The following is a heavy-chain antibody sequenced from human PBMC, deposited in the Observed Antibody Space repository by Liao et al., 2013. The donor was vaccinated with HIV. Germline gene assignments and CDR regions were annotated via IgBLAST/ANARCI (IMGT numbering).Heavy chain of an antibody. D-gene: IGHD3-22*01. J-gene: IGHJ4*02. CDR1: GGSLSGYY. CDR2: IHSSGTT. V-gene: IGHV4-4*07. CDR3: ARGPGYYDSSGYWGY. Sequence: QVQLQESGPGLVKSSETLSLTCTVSGGSLSGYYWSWVRQPAGQGLEWIGRIHSSGTTNYSPSLKSRVTISVDTSKNQFSLRLSSVTAADTAVYYCARGPGYYDSSGYWGYWGQGTLVTVSS.